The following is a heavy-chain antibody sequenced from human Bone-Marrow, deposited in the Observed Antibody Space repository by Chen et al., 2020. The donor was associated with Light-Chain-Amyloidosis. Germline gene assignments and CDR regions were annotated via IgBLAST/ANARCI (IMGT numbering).Heavy chain of an antibody. V-gene: IGHV4-39*07. CDR2: IYYSGST. Sequence: QLQLQESGPGLVKPSETLSFTCTVSGGSISSSSYYWGWIRQPPGKGLEWIGSIYYSGSTYYNPSLKRRVTISVDTSKNQFSLKLSSVTAADTAVYYCAREHSSGWFGYYFGYWGQGTLVTVSS. D-gene: IGHD6-19*01. CDR1: GGSISSSSYY. J-gene: IGHJ4*02. CDR3: AREHSSGWFGYYFGY.